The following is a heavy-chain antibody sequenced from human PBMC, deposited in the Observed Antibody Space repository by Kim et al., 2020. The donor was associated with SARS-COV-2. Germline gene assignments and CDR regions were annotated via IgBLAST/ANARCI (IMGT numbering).Heavy chain of an antibody. CDR2: IYVDGNT. V-gene: IGHV3-66*01. CDR1: GFSVRSFY. J-gene: IGHJ4*02. D-gene: IGHD2-8*02. CDR3: ARDQVVGYWC. Sequence: GGSLRLSCAASGFSVRSFYMSWVRQAPGEGLEWLSVIYVDGNTHYADSVRGRFTISRDNSANIVYIQLNTLRVEDTAVYYCARDQVVGYWCWGQGATVT.